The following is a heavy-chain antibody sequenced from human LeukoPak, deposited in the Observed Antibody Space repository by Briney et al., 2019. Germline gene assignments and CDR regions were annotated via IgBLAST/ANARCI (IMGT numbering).Heavy chain of an antibody. J-gene: IGHJ5*02. CDR3: ARGRFRQLGWFDP. CDR1: GGSFSGYY. CDR2: INHSGST. D-gene: IGHD6-13*01. V-gene: IGHV4-34*01. Sequence: SETLSLTCAVYGGSFSGYYWSWIRQPPGKGLEWIGEINHSGSTNYNPSLKSLVTISVDTSKNQFSLKLSSVTAADTAVYYCARGRFRQLGWFDPWGQGTLVTVSS.